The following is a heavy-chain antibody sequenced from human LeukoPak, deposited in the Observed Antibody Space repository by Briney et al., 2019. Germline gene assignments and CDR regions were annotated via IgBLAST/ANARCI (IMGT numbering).Heavy chain of an antibody. Sequence: PGRSLRLSCAASGFTFSSYAMHWVRQAPGKGLERVAVISYDGSNKYYADSVKGRFTISRDNSKNTLYLQMNSLRPEDTAVYYCASSGAPYNWNSPFDYWGQGTLVTVSS. V-gene: IGHV3-30*04. CDR3: ASSGAPYNWNSPFDY. D-gene: IGHD1-20*01. CDR1: GFTFSSYA. CDR2: ISYDGSNK. J-gene: IGHJ4*02.